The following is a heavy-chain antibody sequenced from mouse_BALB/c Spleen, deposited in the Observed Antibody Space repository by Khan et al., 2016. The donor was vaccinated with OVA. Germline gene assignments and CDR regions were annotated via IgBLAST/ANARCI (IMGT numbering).Heavy chain of an antibody. CDR3: ARAKYYGCYFDY. V-gene: IGHV5-17*02. J-gene: IGHJ2*01. D-gene: IGHD1-1*01. CDR2: ISGDSSTI. CDR1: GFTFSSYG. Sequence: EVELVESGGGLVQPGGSRKLSCAASGFTFSSYGMHWVRQAPEKGLEWVAYISGDSSTIYYTDTVKGRFTISRDDPTNTLSLQMTSLLSEDSAMFYCARAKYYGCYFDYWGPGTTLTVSS.